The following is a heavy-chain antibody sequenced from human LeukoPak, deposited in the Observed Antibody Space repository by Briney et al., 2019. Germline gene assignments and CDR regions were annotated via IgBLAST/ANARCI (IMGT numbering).Heavy chain of an antibody. D-gene: IGHD6-19*01. J-gene: IGHJ4*02. CDR1: GFTLSSHR. CDR2: ISSSSGYI. CDR3: ARDIAVTGLYYFDY. Sequence: GGSLRLSCAASGFTLSSHRMNWVRQAPGKGLEWVSSISSSSGYIYYADSVKGRFTISRDNAKNSLYLQMNSLRAEDTAVYYCARDIAVTGLYYFDYWGQGTLVTVSS. V-gene: IGHV3-21*01.